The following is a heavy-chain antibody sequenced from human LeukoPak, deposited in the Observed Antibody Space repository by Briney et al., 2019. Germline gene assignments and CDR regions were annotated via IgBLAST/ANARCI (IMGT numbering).Heavy chain of an antibody. D-gene: IGHD3-10*01. CDR2: IIPIFGTA. Sequence: SVKVSCKASGGTFSSYAIRWVREAPGQGLEWMVGIIPIFGTANYAQKFQGRVTITTDESTSTAYMELSSLRSEDTAVYYCARTYYYGSGSYLGHDYWGQGTLVTVSS. CDR3: ARTYYYGSGSYLGHDY. CDR1: GGTFSSYA. V-gene: IGHV1-69*05. J-gene: IGHJ4*02.